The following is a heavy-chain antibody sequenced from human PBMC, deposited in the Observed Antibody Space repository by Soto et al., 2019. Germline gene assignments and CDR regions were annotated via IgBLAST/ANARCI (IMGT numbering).Heavy chain of an antibody. J-gene: IGHJ4*02. V-gene: IGHV3-33*06. Sequence: QVQLVESGGGVVQPGRSLRLSCAASGFTFSSYGMHWVRQAPGKGLEWVAVIWYDGSNKYYADSVKGRFTISRDNSKNTFYLKMKSERAEHRFVYYCGKSPGGGVITPYYFDSGGRGPLVTAPS. CDR2: IWYDGSNK. D-gene: IGHD3-3*01. CDR1: GFTFSSYG. CDR3: GKSPGGGVITPYYFDS.